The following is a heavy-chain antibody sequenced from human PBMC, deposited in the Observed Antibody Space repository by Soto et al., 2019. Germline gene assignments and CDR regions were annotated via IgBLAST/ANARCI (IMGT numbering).Heavy chain of an antibody. V-gene: IGHV4-34*01. J-gene: IGHJ4*02. Sequence: SDTLSLTCAVYGGSFSGYYWSWIRQPPGKGLEWIGEINHSGSTNYNPPLKSRVTISVDTSKNQFSLKLSSVTAADTAVYYCVRVPKRGIPRIGFDYWGQGTLVTISS. CDR1: GGSFSGYY. D-gene: IGHD3-10*01. CDR3: VRVPKRGIPRIGFDY. CDR2: INHSGST.